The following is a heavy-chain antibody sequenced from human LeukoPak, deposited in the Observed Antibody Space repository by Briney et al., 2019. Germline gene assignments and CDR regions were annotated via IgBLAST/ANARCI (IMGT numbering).Heavy chain of an antibody. CDR3: ARDGNNYYDSYMDV. CDR2: IKQDGSEK. Sequence: GGSLRLSCAASRFTFSSIWMSWVRHAQGKGLEWVANIKQDGSEKYYVDSVKGRFTISRDNAKNSLYLQMNSLRAEDTAVYYCARDGNNYYDSYMDVWDKETTVTISS. J-gene: IGHJ6*03. V-gene: IGHV3-7*01. D-gene: IGHD1-26*01. CDR1: RFTFSSIW.